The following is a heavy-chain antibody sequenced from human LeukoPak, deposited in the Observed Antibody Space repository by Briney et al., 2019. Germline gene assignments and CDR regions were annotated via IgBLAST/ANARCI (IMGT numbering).Heavy chain of an antibody. V-gene: IGHV3-21*01. CDR1: GFTFSSYS. Sequence: PGGSLRLSCAASGFTFSSYSMNWVRQAPGKGLEWVSSISSSSSYIYYADSVKGRFTISRDNAKNSLYLQMNSLRAEDTAVYYCAKDDRGNEAPFDYWGQGTLVTVSS. CDR2: ISSSSSYI. CDR3: AKDDRGNEAPFDY. J-gene: IGHJ4*02.